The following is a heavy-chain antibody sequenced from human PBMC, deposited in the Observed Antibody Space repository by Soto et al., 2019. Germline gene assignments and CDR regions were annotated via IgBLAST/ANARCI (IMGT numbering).Heavy chain of an antibody. Sequence: SETLSLTCAVYGGSFSGYYWSWIRQPPGKGLEWIGEINHSGSTNYNPSLKSRVTISVDTSKNQFSLKLSSVTAADTAVYYCARSKELDIIFDYWGQGTLVTVSS. V-gene: IGHV4-34*01. CDR2: INHSGST. D-gene: IGHD1-1*01. CDR3: ARSKELDIIFDY. CDR1: GGSFSGYY. J-gene: IGHJ4*02.